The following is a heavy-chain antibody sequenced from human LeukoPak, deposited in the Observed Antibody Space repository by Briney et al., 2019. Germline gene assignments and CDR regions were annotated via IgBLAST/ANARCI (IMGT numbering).Heavy chain of an antibody. Sequence: SETLSLTCTVSGGSISSYCWSWIRQPPGKGLEWIGYIYYSGSTNYNPSLKSRVTISVDTSKNQFSLKLSSVTAADTAVYYCARHDSSAVADLYYFDSWGQGTLVTVSS. CDR2: IYYSGST. V-gene: IGHV4-59*08. J-gene: IGHJ4*02. D-gene: IGHD6-19*01. CDR3: ARHDSSAVADLYYFDS. CDR1: GGSISSYC.